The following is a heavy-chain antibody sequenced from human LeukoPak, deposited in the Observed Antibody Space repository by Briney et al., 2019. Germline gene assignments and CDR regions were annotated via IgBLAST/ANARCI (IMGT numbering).Heavy chain of an antibody. V-gene: IGHV4-59*02. Sequence: SETLSLTCNVSGGSVRGYYWSWIRQPPGKGLEWIGYIYSSGSTNYNPSLKSRVTMSVDTSKNQFSLKVSSVTAADTAVYFCARVFGGFDYWGQGTLVTVSS. J-gene: IGHJ4*02. D-gene: IGHD3-10*02. CDR3: ARVFGGFDY. CDR2: IYSSGST. CDR1: GGSVRGYY.